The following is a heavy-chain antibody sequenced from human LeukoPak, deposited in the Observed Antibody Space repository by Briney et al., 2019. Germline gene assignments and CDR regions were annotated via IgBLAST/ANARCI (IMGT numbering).Heavy chain of an antibody. CDR2: ISSSSSYI. CDR3: ARGYSYGHGGSDY. V-gene: IGHV3-21*01. Sequence: GGSLRLSCAASGFTFSSYSMNWVRQAPGKGLEWVSSISSSSSYIYYADSVKGRFTISRGNAKNSLYLQMNSLRAEDTAVYYCARGYSYGHGGSDYWGQGTLVTVSS. CDR1: GFTFSSYS. D-gene: IGHD5-18*01. J-gene: IGHJ4*02.